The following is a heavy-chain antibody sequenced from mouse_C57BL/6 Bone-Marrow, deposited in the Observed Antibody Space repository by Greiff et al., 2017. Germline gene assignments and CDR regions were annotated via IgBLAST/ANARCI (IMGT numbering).Heavy chain of an antibody. Sequence: QVQLKESGPELVKPGASVKLSCKASGYTFTSYDIHWVKQRPGQGLEWIGWIYPRDGSTKYNEKFKGKATLTVDTSSSTAYMELHSLTSEDSAVYFCARGGFAYWGQGTLVTVSA. CDR3: ARGGFAY. CDR2: IYPRDGST. CDR1: GYTFTSYD. J-gene: IGHJ3*01. V-gene: IGHV1-85*01.